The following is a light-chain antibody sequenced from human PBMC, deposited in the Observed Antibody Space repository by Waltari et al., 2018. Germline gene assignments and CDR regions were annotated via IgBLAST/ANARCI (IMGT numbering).Light chain of an antibody. V-gene: IGLV3-25*03. CDR2: KDT. CDR3: QSTDRRGTSVV. CDR1: SITHHP. Sequence: SSELTQPPSVSVSPGQTARITCFGDSITHHPIYWYQQQPGQAPVLVIYKDTERAFGIPDRFSGSNSGTTVTLTISGVQAEDEADFYCQSTDRRGTSVVFGGGTRLTVL. J-gene: IGLJ2*01.